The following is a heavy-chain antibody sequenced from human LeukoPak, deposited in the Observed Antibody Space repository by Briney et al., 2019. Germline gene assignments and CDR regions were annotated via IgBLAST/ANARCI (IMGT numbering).Heavy chain of an antibody. V-gene: IGHV3-23*01. Sequence: PGGSLRLSCAASGFSFISYTLHWVRQAPGKGLEWVSAINGAGSSTFYADSVQGRFTISRDNSKNTLYLEMKSLRADDTAVYYCAKDFSPFGYFDYWGQGTQVTVSS. CDR3: AKDFSPFGYFDY. J-gene: IGHJ4*02. CDR2: INGAGSST. CDR1: GFSFISYT. D-gene: IGHD3-16*01.